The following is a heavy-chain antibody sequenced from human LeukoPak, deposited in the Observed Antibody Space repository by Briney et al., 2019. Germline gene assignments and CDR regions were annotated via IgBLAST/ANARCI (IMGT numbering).Heavy chain of an antibody. CDR1: GFTFSDYG. V-gene: IGHV3-30*02. CDR3: AKPAVAAGYHYTYYMDV. D-gene: IGHD6-13*01. J-gene: IGHJ6*03. Sequence: GGSLRLSCVGSGFTFSDYGMHGVRQAPGKGLDGVAFIRYDETREFYGDSVKGRFTVSRDNSKNTVYLQMNSLRPDDTGVYYCAKPAVAAGYHYTYYMDVWGGGTTVTVS. CDR2: IRYDETRE.